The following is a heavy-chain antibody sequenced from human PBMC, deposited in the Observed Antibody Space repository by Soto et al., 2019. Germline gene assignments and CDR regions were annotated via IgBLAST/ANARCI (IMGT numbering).Heavy chain of an antibody. V-gene: IGHV1-46*01. D-gene: IGHD2-2*01. J-gene: IGHJ6*02. CDR2: INPSGGSI. CDR1: GYTFTRYY. Sequence: ASVKVSCKASGYTFTRYYMHWVRQAPGQGLERMGLINPSGGSISYAQKFQGRVTMTTDTSTSTFYMELSSLRSEDTAVYYCARDPEDIVLLPAAKRSRWSGGMDVWGQGTTVTVSS. CDR3: ARDPEDIVLLPAAKRSRWSGGMDV.